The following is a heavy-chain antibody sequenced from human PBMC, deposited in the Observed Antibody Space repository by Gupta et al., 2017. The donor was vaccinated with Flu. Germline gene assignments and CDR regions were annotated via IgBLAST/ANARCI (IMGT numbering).Heavy chain of an antibody. CDR1: GFTFSSYG. Sequence: QVQLVESGGGVVQPGRSLRLSCAASGFTFSSYGMHWVRQAPGKGLEWVAVIWYDGSNKYYADSVKGRFTISRDNSKNTLYLQMNSLRAEDTAVYYCARERSSSSPLVDYWGQGTLVTVSS. D-gene: IGHD6-6*01. V-gene: IGHV3-33*01. J-gene: IGHJ4*02. CDR3: ARERSSSSPLVDY. CDR2: IWYDGSNK.